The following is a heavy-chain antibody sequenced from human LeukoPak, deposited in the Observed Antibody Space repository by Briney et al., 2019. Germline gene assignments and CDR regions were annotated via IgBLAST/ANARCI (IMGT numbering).Heavy chain of an antibody. CDR3: ARGRYDAALDY. D-gene: IGHD5-12*01. Sequence: TSETLSLTCTVSGGSISSYYWSWLRQPAGKGLEWIGRIYTSGSTNYNPSLKSRVTMSVDTSKNQFSLKLSSVTAADTAVYYCARGRYDAALDYWGQGTLVTVSS. J-gene: IGHJ4*02. CDR1: GGSISSYY. CDR2: IYTSGST. V-gene: IGHV4-4*07.